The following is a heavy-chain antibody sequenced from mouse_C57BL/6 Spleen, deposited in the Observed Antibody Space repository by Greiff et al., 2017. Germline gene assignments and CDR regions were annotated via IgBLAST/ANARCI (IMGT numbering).Heavy chain of an antibody. V-gene: IGHV14-2*01. D-gene: IGHD1-1*01. CDR3: ASPYYGSSYNYAMDY. CDR1: GFNFKDYY. Sequence: VQLKQSGAELVKPGASVKLSCTASGFNFKDYYMHWVKQRTEQGLEWIGMIDPDGGETKYAPKFQGKATITVDTSSNTAYLQLSSLTSEDTAVYYCASPYYGSSYNYAMDYWGQGTSVTVSS. J-gene: IGHJ4*01. CDR2: IDPDGGET.